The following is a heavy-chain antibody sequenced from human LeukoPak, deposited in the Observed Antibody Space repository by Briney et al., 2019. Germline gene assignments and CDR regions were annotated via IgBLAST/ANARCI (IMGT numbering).Heavy chain of an antibody. J-gene: IGHJ6*02. D-gene: IGHD3-10*01. CDR3: ARTSRHFYGSESNLTPWPDGMDV. CDR1: GGSINTYY. Sequence: SETLSLTCTVSGGSINTYYWTWIRQPPGKGLEWTGYIYYIGRTDYSPTLKSRATISVDTSKNQFSLKLSSVTAADTAVYYCARTSRHFYGSESNLTPWPDGMDVWGQGTTVTVSS. CDR2: IYYIGRT. V-gene: IGHV4-59*01.